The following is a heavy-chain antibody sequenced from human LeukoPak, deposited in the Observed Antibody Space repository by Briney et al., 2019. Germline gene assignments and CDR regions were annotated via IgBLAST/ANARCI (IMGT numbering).Heavy chain of an antibody. D-gene: IGHD3-22*01. J-gene: IGHJ4*02. CDR1: GFTFSSYS. CDR3: ARYFDNTGYSWRRFDY. Sequence: GGSLRLSCAASGFTFSSYSMNWVRQAPGKGPEWVATIRQDGSDKYYVDSVKGRFTISRDNAKNSLYLQMNSLRAEDTAVYYCARYFDNTGYSWRRFDYWGQGALVTVSS. CDR2: IRQDGSDK. V-gene: IGHV3-7*01.